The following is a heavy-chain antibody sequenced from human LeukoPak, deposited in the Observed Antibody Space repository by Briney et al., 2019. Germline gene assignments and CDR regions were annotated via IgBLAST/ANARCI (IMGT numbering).Heavy chain of an antibody. CDR3: ARDRHYSGYVEV. Sequence: SETLSLTCAVYGGSFSGYYWSWIRQPPGKGLEWIGRIYTSGSTNYNPSLKSRVTMSVDTSKNQFSLKLSSVTAADTAVYYCARDRHYSGYVEVWGQGTLVTVSS. D-gene: IGHD5-12*01. CDR1: GGSFSGYY. J-gene: IGHJ4*02. CDR2: IYTSGST. V-gene: IGHV4-59*10.